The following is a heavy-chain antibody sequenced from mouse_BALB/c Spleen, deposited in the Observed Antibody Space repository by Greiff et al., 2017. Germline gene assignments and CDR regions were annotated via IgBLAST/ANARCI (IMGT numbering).Heavy chain of an antibody. Sequence: QVQLKESGPGLVAPSQSLSITCTVSGFSLTGYGVNWVRQPPGKGLEWLGMIWGDGSTDYNSALKSRLSISKDNSKSHVFLKMNSLQTDDTARYYCARSTVVAPYAMDYWGQGTSVTVSS. CDR3: ARSTVVAPYAMDY. V-gene: IGHV2-6-7*01. D-gene: IGHD1-1*01. CDR1: GFSLTGYG. CDR2: IWGDGST. J-gene: IGHJ4*01.